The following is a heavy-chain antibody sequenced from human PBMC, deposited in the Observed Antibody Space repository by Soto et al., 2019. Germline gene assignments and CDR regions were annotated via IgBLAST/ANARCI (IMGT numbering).Heavy chain of an antibody. CDR1: GFTFNNYG. CDR2: IWNDGSNN. D-gene: IGHD6-25*01. CDR3: ARRQIPPPTRGAANARGGMDV. J-gene: IGHJ6*02. Sequence: QVQLVESGGGVVQPGRSLRLSCAASGFTFNNYGMHWVRQAPGKGLEWLAVIWNDGSNNYYANSVKGRFTISRDNSKNTLYLQRNSLRAEDAAAYYCARRQIPPPTRGAANARGGMDVWGQGTTVTVSS. V-gene: IGHV3-33*01.